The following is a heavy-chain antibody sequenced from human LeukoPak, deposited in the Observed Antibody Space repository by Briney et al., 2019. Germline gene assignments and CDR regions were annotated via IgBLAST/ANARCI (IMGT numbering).Heavy chain of an antibody. CDR1: GGSISSSSYY. J-gene: IGHJ5*02. V-gene: IGHV4-39*07. CDR3: ARGVVVVPAAAGWFDP. Sequence: SETLSLTCTVSGGSISSSSYYWGWIRQPPGKGLEWIGSIYYSGSTYYNPSLKSRVTISVDTSKNQFSLKLSSVTAAGTAVYYCARGVVVVPAAAGWFDPWGQGTLVTVSS. D-gene: IGHD2-2*01. CDR2: IYYSGST.